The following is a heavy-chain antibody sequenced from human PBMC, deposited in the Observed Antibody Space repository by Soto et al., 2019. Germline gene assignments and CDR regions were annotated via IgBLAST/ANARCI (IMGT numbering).Heavy chain of an antibody. V-gene: IGHV3-23*01. CDR3: AKGIAVAGTEGPEGWFDP. D-gene: IGHD6-19*01. J-gene: IGHJ5*02. CDR2: ISGSGGST. CDR1: GFTFSSYA. Sequence: HPGGSLRLSCAASGFTFSSYAMSWVRQAPGKGLEWVSAISGSGGSTYYADSVKGRFTISRDNSKNTLYLQMNSLRAEDTAVYYCAKGIAVAGTEGPEGWFDPWGQGTLVTVPS.